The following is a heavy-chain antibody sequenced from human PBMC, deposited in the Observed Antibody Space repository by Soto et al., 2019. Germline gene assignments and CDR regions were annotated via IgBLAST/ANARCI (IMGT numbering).Heavy chain of an antibody. CDR2: ISYDGSNK. CDR1: GFTFSSYG. D-gene: IGHD2-2*01. J-gene: IGHJ4*02. Sequence: QVQLVESGGGVVQPGRSLRLSCAASGFTFSSYGMHWVRQAPGKGLEWVAVISYDGSNKYYADSVKGRFTISRDNSKNTLYLQMTSLRAEDTAVYYCAKDGGACSSTSCFFDYWCQGTLVTVSS. CDR3: AKDGGACSSTSCFFDY. V-gene: IGHV3-30*18.